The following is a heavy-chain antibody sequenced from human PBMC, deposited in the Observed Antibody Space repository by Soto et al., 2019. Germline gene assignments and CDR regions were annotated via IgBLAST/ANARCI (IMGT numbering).Heavy chain of an antibody. CDR2: ISSSGYST. D-gene: IGHD2-21*02. CDR1: GFTFNNYA. V-gene: IGHV3-23*01. J-gene: IGHJ4*02. CDR3: AKGSVVVAAKFDS. Sequence: EVQLLESGGDLVRPGVSQRLSCAASGFTFNNYAMSWVRQAPGKGLEWVSAISSSGYSTYYTDSVKGRFTISRDNSRNTVYLQMNNLRAEDTAVYYCAKGSVVVAAKFDSWGQGTLVTVSS.